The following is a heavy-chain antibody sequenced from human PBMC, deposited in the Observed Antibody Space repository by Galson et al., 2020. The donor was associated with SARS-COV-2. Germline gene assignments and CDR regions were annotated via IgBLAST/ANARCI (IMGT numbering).Heavy chain of an antibody. J-gene: IGHJ6*02. V-gene: IGHV4-31*02. CDR2: ISYTGTT. D-gene: IGHD2-2*01. CDR3: AREVDCTSTSCHSLDV. Sequence: WIRQNPGKGLEYIGYISYTGTTYYNPSLKSRLTISIDRSKRQFSLKLTSVTAADTAVYYCAREVDCTSTSCHSLDVWGQGTTVTVSS.